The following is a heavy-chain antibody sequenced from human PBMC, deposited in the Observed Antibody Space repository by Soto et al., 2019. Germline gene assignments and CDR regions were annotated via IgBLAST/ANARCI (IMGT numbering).Heavy chain of an antibody. J-gene: IGHJ2*01. CDR3: ARCRSTNWYLDL. Sequence: EVQLLESGGGLVQPGGSLRLSCAASGFTFSSYAMSWVRQAPGKGLEWVSAISGGADSTYYADSVKGRFTMSRDNSKKTLYLQLNSLRAEDTAVYYCARCRSTNWYLDLWGRGTLVTVSS. V-gene: IGHV3-23*01. CDR2: ISGGADST. CDR1: GFTFSSYA. D-gene: IGHD2-8*01.